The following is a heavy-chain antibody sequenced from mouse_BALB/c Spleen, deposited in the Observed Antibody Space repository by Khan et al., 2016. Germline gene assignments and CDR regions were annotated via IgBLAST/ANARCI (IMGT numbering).Heavy chain of an antibody. J-gene: IGHJ4*01. CDR3: ARWSEAMDD. V-gene: IGHV3-2*02. CDR2: ISSNGTT. CDR1: GYSITGDYA. Sequence: EVQLQESGPGLVKPSQSMSLTCTVTGYSITGDYAWPWIRQFPGNKLEWMGSISSNGTTTYTPSLQGRISFPLDTSKNQFFLQLHSVTTEYPAHSYCARWSEAMDDGGQGTSVTVSS.